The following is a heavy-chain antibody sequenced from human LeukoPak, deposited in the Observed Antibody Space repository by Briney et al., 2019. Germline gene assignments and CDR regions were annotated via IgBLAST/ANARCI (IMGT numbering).Heavy chain of an antibody. J-gene: IGHJ5*02. Sequence: PGGSLRLSCAASGFTFSSYAMSWVRQAPGKGLEWVSAISGSGGSTYYADSVKGRFTISRDNSKNTLYLPMNSLRAEDTAVYYCAKGGEDIVVVVAALGNWFDPWGQGTLVTVSS. D-gene: IGHD2-15*01. CDR1: GFTFSSYA. CDR3: AKGGEDIVVVVAALGNWFDP. CDR2: ISGSGGST. V-gene: IGHV3-23*01.